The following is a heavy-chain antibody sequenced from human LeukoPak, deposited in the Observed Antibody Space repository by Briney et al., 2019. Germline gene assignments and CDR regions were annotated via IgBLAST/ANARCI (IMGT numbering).Heavy chain of an antibody. CDR3: ARTTAGYCSGGSCYDY. Sequence: SETLSLTCTVSGGSISSSSYYWGWIRQPPGKGLEWIGSIYYSGSTYYNPSLKSRVTISVDTSKNQFSLKLSSVTAADTAVYYCARTTAGYCSGGSCYDYWGQGTLVTVSS. V-gene: IGHV4-39*07. CDR1: GGSISSSSYY. J-gene: IGHJ4*02. CDR2: IYYSGST. D-gene: IGHD2-15*01.